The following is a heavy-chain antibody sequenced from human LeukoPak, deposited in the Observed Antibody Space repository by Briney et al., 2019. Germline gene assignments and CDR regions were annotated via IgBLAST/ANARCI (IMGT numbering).Heavy chain of an antibody. J-gene: IGHJ4*02. CDR3: ASDGSGNYWSVGFFDY. D-gene: IGHD3-10*01. CDR1: GGSINSGSYY. V-gene: IGHV4-61*02. Sequence: PSETLSLTCTVSGGSINSGSYYWRWIRQPAGKGLEWIGRVYTSGSTNYNPSLKSRVTISVDTSKNQFSLRLSSVTAADTAVYYCASDGSGNYWSVGFFDYWGPGTLVTVSS. CDR2: VYTSGST.